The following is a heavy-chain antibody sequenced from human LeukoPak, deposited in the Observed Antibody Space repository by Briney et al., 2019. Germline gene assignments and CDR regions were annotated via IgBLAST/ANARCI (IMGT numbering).Heavy chain of an antibody. CDR1: GGSFSGYY. V-gene: IGHV4-34*01. D-gene: IGHD5/OR15-5a*01. CDR2: INHSGST. J-gene: IGHJ3*02. Sequence: SETLSLTCAVYGGSFSGYYWSWIRQPPGKGLEWIGEINHSGSTNYNPSLKSRVTISVDTSKNQFSLNLNSVTAADTAVYYCARRGMAARSTIGNFDIWGQGTMVTVSS. CDR3: ARRGMAARSTIGNFDI.